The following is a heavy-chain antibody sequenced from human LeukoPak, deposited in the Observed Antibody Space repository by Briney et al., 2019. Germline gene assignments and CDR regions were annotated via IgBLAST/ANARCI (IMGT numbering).Heavy chain of an antibody. J-gene: IGHJ4*02. CDR3: ASDYGSGSYYFDY. CDR1: GFTFSSYS. CDR2: ISSSSSTI. D-gene: IGHD3-10*01. Sequence: GGSLRLSCAASGFTFSSYSMNWVRQAPGKGLEWVSYISSSSSTIYYADSVKGRFTISRDNAKNSLYLQMNSLRAEDTAVYYCASDYGSGSYYFDYWGQGTLVTVSS. V-gene: IGHV3-48*01.